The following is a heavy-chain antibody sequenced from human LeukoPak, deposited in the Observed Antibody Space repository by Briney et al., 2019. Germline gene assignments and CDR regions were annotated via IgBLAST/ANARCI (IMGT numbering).Heavy chain of an antibody. D-gene: IGHD3-3*01. CDR3: AKDLPSYDFWSGSMY. CDR2: IRYDGSNK. CDR1: GFTFSSYG. V-gene: IGHV3-30*02. Sequence: GGSLRLSCAASGFTFSSYGMHWVRQAPGKGLEWAAFIRYDGSNKYYADSVKGRFTISRDNSKNTLYLQMNSLRAEDTAVYYCAKDLPSYDFWSGSMYWGQGTLVTVSS. J-gene: IGHJ4*02.